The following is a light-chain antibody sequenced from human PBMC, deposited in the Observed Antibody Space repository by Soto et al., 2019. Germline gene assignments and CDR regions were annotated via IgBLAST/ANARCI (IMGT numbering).Light chain of an antibody. CDR2: DAS. Sequence: DIHMTQSPFTLSASVGDRVTITCRSSQSIRNWLAWYQQTPGKAPKLLIHDASTLESGVPSRFSGSGSGTEFTLTISSRQPNDFPPYYSHQYNSYSYNFGQGTKVDI. CDR1: QSIRNW. V-gene: IGKV1-5*01. J-gene: IGKJ2*01. CDR3: HQYNSYSYN.